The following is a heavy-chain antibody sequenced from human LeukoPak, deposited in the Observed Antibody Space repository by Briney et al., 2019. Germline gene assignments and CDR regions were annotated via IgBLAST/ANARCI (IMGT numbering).Heavy chain of an antibody. CDR1: GDSVSSNSAA. Sequence: SQTLSLTCAISGDSVSSNSAAWNWVRQSPSRGLEWLGRTYYRSKRYNEYAVSVQSRMTINPDTSKNQLSLQLNSVTPEDTAVYYCARGGTSGTPFDYWGQGTLVTVSS. D-gene: IGHD1/OR15-1a*01. CDR2: TYYRSKRYN. V-gene: IGHV6-1*01. CDR3: ARGGTSGTPFDY. J-gene: IGHJ4*02.